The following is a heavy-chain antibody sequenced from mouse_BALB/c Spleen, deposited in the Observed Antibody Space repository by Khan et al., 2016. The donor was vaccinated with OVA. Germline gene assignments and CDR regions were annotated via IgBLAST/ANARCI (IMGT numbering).Heavy chain of an antibody. CDR1: GYSITSGYG. CDR3: ASTARINY. CDR2: ISYSGST. Sequence: VQLQESGPGLVKPSQSLSLTCTVTGYSITSGYGWYWIRQFPGNQLECMGYISYSGSTKYNPSLKSRISITRDTSKNQFYLQLNSVTAEDTAAYYCASTARINYWGQGTTLTVSS. D-gene: IGHD1-2*01. J-gene: IGHJ2*01. V-gene: IGHV3-1*02.